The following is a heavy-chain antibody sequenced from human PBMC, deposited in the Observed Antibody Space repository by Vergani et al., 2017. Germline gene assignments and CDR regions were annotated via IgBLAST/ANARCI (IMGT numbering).Heavy chain of an antibody. J-gene: IGHJ6*02. CDR2: VDPEDGET. D-gene: IGHD4-17*01. V-gene: IGHV1-69-2*01. Sequence: EVQLVQSGDEVNQPGATMKIPCKVSGYTFTDHYMHWVKQAPGKGLEWMGLVDPEDGETIYAEKFKGRVTIAADTSTDTAHLQMSSLRTKDTAVYYCATPQTVTTGGMEVWGQGSTVIVSS. CDR1: GYTFTDHY. CDR3: ATPQTVTTGGMEV.